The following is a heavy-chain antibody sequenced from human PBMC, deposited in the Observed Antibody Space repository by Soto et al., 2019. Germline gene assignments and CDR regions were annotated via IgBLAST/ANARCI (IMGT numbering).Heavy chain of an antibody. D-gene: IGHD3-10*01. CDR2: IRSKANSYAT. CDR1: GFTFSGSA. Sequence: EVQLVESGGGLVQPGGSLKLSCAASGFTFSGSAMHWVRQASGKGLGWVGRIRSKANSYATAYAASVKGRFTISRDDSKNTTYLQMNSLKTEDTAVYYCTTHLDRDPPYYYYSMDVWGKGTTVTVSS. J-gene: IGHJ6*03. CDR3: TTHLDRDPPYYYYSMDV. V-gene: IGHV3-73*01.